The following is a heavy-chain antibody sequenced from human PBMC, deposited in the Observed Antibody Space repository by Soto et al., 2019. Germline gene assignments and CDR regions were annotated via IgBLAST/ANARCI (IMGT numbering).Heavy chain of an antibody. CDR3: NLDSSGSYDVFDI. CDR1: GGTFSSYA. Sequence: VQLVQSGAEVKKPESSVKVSCKASGGTFSSYAISWVRQAPGQGLEWMGGIIPMSGTVKYAQKFQGRVTITADESTTTAYMELSSLRYEDTAVYYCNLDSSGSYDVFDIWGQGTVVTVSS. V-gene: IGHV1-69*01. D-gene: IGHD3-22*01. J-gene: IGHJ3*02. CDR2: IIPMSGTV.